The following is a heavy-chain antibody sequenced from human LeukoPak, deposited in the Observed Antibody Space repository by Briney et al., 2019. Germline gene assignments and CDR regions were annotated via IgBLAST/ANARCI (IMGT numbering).Heavy chain of an antibody. CDR3: ARAYSSSRLYYYYMDV. D-gene: IGHD6-6*01. CDR1: GGSISSGGYY. V-gene: IGHV4-31*03. CDR2: IYYSGST. Sequence: TSETLSLTCTVSGGSISSGGYYWSWIRQHPGKGLEWIGYIYYSGSTYYNPSLKSRATISVDTSKNQFSLKLSSVTAADTAVYYCARAYSSSRLYYYYMDVWGKGTTVTVSS. J-gene: IGHJ6*03.